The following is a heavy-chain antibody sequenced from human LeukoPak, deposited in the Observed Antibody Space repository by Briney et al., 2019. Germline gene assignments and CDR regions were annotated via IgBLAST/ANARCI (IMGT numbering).Heavy chain of an antibody. CDR2: IYYSGST. D-gene: IGHD6-13*01. CDR1: GGSISSGGYS. V-gene: IGHV4-39*01. CDR3: ACRPRNSNSSWYSYYYYMDV. Sequence: KPSETLSLTCAVSGGSISSGGYSWSWIRQPPGKGLEWIGSIYYSGSTYYNPSLKSRVTISVDTSKNQFSLKLSSVTAADTAVYYCACRPRNSNSSWYSYYYYMDVWGKGTTVTISS. J-gene: IGHJ6*03.